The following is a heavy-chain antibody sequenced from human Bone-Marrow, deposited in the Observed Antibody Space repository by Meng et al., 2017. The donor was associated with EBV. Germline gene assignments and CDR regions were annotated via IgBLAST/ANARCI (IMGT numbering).Heavy chain of an antibody. Sequence: QVQLVQSGAGGKKPGASVKGSFKTSGVTFSSDSISWVRQAPGQGLEWMGGLIPMSGAPNYAQKFQGRVTITADESTSTHYMDLSSLRFEDTAVYYCASESGRGYTPDYWGQGTLVTVSS. CDR2: LIPMSGAP. J-gene: IGHJ4*02. CDR1: GVTFSSDS. D-gene: IGHD3-10*01. V-gene: IGHV1-69*01. CDR3: ASESGRGYTPDY.